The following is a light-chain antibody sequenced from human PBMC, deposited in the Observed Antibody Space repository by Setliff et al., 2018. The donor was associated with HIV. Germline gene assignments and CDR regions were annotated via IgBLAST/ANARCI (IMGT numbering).Light chain of an antibody. V-gene: IGLV2-14*02. CDR2: EVN. Sequence: QSALTQPASVSGSAGQSITISCTGTSSDVGTYNHVSWYQQHPAKAPKLLIYEVNNRPSGVSTRFSGSKSGNTASLTISGLQAEDEADYHCSSYTTTSTVVFGGGTKVTVL. CDR1: SSDVGTYNH. J-gene: IGLJ2*01. CDR3: SSYTTTSTVV.